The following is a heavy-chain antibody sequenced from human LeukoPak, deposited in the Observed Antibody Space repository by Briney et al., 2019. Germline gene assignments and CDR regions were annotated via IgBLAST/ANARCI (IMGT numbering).Heavy chain of an antibody. D-gene: IGHD1-26*01. CDR2: IYYSGST. Sequence: KSSETLSLTCTASGGSISSYYWSWIRQPPGKGLEWIGYIYYSGSTNYNPSLKSRVTISVDTSKNQFTLKLSSVTAADTAVYYCARTIVGAVFDYWGQGTLVTVSS. CDR1: GGSISSYY. CDR3: ARTIVGAVFDY. V-gene: IGHV4-59*08. J-gene: IGHJ4*02.